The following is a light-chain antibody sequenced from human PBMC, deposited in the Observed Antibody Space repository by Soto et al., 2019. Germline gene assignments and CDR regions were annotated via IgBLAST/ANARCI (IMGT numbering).Light chain of an antibody. Sequence: EIVMTQSPATLSVSPGERATLSCRASQSVGTNLAWYQQKPGQAPRLLIHGTSTRATGIPARFSGSGSGTEFTLTISSLQSEDFAVYYCQRQSSRPRTFGQGTKVEIK. CDR1: QSVGTN. J-gene: IGKJ1*01. CDR2: GTS. V-gene: IGKV3-15*01. CDR3: QRQSSRPRT.